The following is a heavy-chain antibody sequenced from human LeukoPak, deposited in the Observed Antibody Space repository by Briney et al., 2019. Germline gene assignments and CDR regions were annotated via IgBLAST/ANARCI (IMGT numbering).Heavy chain of an antibody. CDR2: INPHSGGT. CDR3: ATERGIVGASVGFDY. Sequence: ASVKVSCKASGYTLTGYVMHWVRQAPGQGLEWMGWINPHSGGTNYAQKFQGRVSMTRDTSISTAYMELSRLKSDDTAVYYCATERGIVGASVGFDYWGQGTLVTVSS. J-gene: IGHJ4*02. D-gene: IGHD1-26*01. V-gene: IGHV1-2*02. CDR1: GYTLTGYV.